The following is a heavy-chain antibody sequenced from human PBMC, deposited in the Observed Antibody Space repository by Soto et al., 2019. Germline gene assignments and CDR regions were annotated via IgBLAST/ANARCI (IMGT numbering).Heavy chain of an antibody. CDR2: ISSFSTTI. J-gene: IGHJ4*02. Sequence: PGGSLRLSCTASEFTFSSYSMNWVRQAPGKGLEWISYISSFSTTIYNADSVKGRFTISRDNAKNSLYLQMNSLRAEDTAVYYCARASSDYFDSSGYFDYWGQGALVTVSS. CDR3: ARASSDYFDSSGYFDY. CDR1: EFTFSSYS. V-gene: IGHV3-48*01. D-gene: IGHD3-22*01.